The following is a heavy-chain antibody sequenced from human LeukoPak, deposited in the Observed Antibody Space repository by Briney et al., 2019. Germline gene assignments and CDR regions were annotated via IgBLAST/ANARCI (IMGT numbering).Heavy chain of an antibody. CDR2: ISYDGSNK. CDR3: AKADWNDLVSGSIDY. D-gene: IGHD1-1*01. J-gene: IGHJ4*02. CDR1: GFTFSSYG. Sequence: PGGSLRLSCAASGFTFSSYGMHWVRQAPGKGLEWVAVISYDGSNKYYADSVKGRLTISRDNSKNTLYLQMNSLRAEDTAVYYCAKADWNDLVSGSIDYWGQGPLVTVSS. V-gene: IGHV3-30*18.